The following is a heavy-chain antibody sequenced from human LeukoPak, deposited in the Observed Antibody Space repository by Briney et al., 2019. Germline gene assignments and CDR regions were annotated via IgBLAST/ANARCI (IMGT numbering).Heavy chain of an antibody. V-gene: IGHV3-30*18. J-gene: IGHJ4*02. CDR3: AKDGYDSSGAYIDN. Sequence: QPGGSLRLSCAASGFTFSAYAMHWVRQAPGKGLEWVASILYDGSKKYYADSVKGRFTISRDNSKNTLYLQMSSRRAEDTAVYHCAKDGYDSSGAYIDNWGQGTLVTVSS. CDR1: GFTFSAYA. D-gene: IGHD3-22*01. CDR2: ILYDGSKK.